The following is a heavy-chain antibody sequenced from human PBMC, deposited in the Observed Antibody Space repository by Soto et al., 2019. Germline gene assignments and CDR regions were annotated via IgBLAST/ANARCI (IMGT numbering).Heavy chain of an antibody. CDR3: ASNSYRT. CDR2: VYYSGST. J-gene: IGHJ1*01. Sequence: SETLSLTCTVSGGSIRGSSYYWGWIRQAPGKGLEWIGSVYYSGSTYYTPSLKSRVTVSADTSKNQFSLKLTSVTAADTALYYCASNSYRTWGQGILVTVSS. CDR1: GGSIRGSSYY. V-gene: IGHV4-39*01. D-gene: IGHD2-21*01.